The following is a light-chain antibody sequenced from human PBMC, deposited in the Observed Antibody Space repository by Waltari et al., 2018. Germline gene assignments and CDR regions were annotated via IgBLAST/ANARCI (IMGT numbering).Light chain of an antibody. CDR3: QQYYSAPRT. Sequence: DIVMTQSPDSLAVSLGERATINCKSSQSVLYSSNNKNYLAWYQQRPGQPPKLLIYWVSTRESGVPDRFSGSGSGTDFTLTISSLQVEDVAVYYCQQYYSAPRTFGQGTKLEIK. CDR2: WVS. J-gene: IGKJ2*01. CDR1: QSVLYSSNNKNY. V-gene: IGKV4-1*01.